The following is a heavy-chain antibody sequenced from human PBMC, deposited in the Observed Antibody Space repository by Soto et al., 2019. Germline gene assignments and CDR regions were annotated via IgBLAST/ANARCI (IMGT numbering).Heavy chain of an antibody. J-gene: IGHJ4*02. V-gene: IGHV3-21*02. Sequence: EVQLVESGGGLVNPGGSLRLSCAASGFTFENYDLDWVRQAPGRGLEWVASISRTGDFIYYAASVKGRFTISRDNSKSSLFLEMNYLRADDTAVYFCARQRLVVVTAIHNFDSWGQGTLVAVSS. D-gene: IGHD2-21*02. CDR1: GFTFENYD. CDR2: ISRTGDFI. CDR3: ARQRLVVVTAIHNFDS.